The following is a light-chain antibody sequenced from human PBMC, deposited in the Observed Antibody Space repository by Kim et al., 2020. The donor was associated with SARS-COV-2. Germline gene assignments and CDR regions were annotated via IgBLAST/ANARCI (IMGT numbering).Light chain of an antibody. J-gene: IGKJ5*01. CDR3: QQRSNWPIT. CDR2: DAS. Sequence: LSAGERVTRSCRASQRVSSDLAWYQQKPGQAPRLLIYDASNRATGIPARFSGSGSGSDFTLTISSLEPEDFAVYYCQQRSNWPITFGQGTRLEIK. CDR1: QRVSSD. V-gene: IGKV3-11*01.